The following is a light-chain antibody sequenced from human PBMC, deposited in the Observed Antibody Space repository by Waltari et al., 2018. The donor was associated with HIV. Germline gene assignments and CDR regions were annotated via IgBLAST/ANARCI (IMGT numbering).Light chain of an antibody. CDR3: SSYAGSNKLV. V-gene: IGLV2-8*01. J-gene: IGLJ2*01. CDR1: SSDVGGYNY. Sequence: QSALTQPPSASGSPGQSVTISCTGTSSDVGGYNYVSWYQQHPRKAPKLMIYEVSKRPAGVAERFSGTKSRNTASLTVSGLQAEDEADYYCSSYAGSNKLVFGGGTKLTVL. CDR2: EVS.